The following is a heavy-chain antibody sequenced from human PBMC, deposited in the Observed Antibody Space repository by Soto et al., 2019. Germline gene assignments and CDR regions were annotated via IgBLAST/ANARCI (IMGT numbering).Heavy chain of an antibody. J-gene: IGHJ4*02. CDR1: GFTFSGHA. Sequence: GGSLRLSCAASGFTFSGHAMSWVRQAPGKGLEWVSAVRGSGDITYYADTVKGRFTISRDNSKNTLYLQMTSLRVEDTAVYYCARSFSGWYFLDYWAQGTLVTVSS. CDR2: VRGSGDIT. V-gene: IGHV3-23*01. D-gene: IGHD6-19*01. CDR3: ARSFSGWYFLDY.